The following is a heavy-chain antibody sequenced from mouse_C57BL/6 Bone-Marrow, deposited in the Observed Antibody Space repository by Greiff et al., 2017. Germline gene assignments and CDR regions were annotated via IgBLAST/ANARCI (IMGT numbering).Heavy chain of an antibody. CDR1: GFSLTSYG. V-gene: IGHV2-5*01. Sequence: QVQLQQSGPGLVQPSQSLSITCTVSGFSLTSYGVHWVRQSPGKGLEWLGVIWRGGSTDYNAAFMSRLSITKDNSKSQVFFKMNSLQADDTAIYXCAKEGKLGRYYFDYWGQGTTLTVSS. J-gene: IGHJ2*01. CDR3: AKEGKLGRYYFDY. D-gene: IGHD4-1*01. CDR2: IWRGGST.